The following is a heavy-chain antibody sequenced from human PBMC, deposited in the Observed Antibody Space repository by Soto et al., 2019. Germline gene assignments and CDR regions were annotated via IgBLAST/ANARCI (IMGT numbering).Heavy chain of an antibody. CDR1: GGSISSYY. CDR3: ASGRGHS. CDR2: IFYSGNT. J-gene: IGHJ4*02. D-gene: IGHD3-10*01. Sequence: QVQLQESGPELVKPSETLSLTCTVSGGSISSYYWNWIRQPPGKGLEWIGYIFYSGNTYYNPSLESRLTISIDTSKNQFSLKLKSVTAADTAVYYCASGRGHSWGQGTLVTVSS. V-gene: IGHV4-59*01.